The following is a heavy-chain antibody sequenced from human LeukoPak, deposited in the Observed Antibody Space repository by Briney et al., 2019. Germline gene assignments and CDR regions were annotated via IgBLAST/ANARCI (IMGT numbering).Heavy chain of an antibody. CDR2: IKEDGSEK. CDR3: ARGGHYFFDN. Sequence: PGGSLRLSCAASGFTFTIYWMSWVRQAPGKGLEWVANIKEDGSEKYYVDSVKGRLTISRDNAKNSLYLQMNSLTVEDTAVYYCARGGHYFFDNWGQGTLVTVSS. CDR1: GFTFTIYW. V-gene: IGHV3-7*01. J-gene: IGHJ4*02.